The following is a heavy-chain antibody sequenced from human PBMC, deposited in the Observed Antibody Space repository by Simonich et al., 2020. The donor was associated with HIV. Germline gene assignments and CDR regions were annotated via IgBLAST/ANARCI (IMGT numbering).Heavy chain of an antibody. CDR2: IYHIGST. D-gene: IGHD3-16*01. V-gene: IGHV4-38-2*01. CDR1: GYSISSGYY. Sequence: QVQLQESGPGLVKPSETLSLTCAVSGYSISSGYYWDWIRQPPGDGLEWVVNIYHIGSTYYHPTHKIRSTISIDTSKNQFSLKLSSVTAADTAVYYCARGGGDGYNYWGQGILVTVSS. CDR3: ARGGGDGYNY. J-gene: IGHJ4*02.